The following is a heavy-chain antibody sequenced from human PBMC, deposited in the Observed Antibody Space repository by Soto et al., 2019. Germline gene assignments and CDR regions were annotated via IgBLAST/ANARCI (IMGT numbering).Heavy chain of an antibody. J-gene: IGHJ6*02. CDR3: ARDDYYYYYGMDV. CDR2: IWYDGSNK. Sequence: LRLSCAASGFTFSNYGIHWVRQAPGKGLEWVAIIWYDGSNKYYADSVKGRFTISRDNSKNTVYLQMNSLRAEDTAVYYCARDDYYYYYGMDVWGQGTTVTVSS. V-gene: IGHV3-33*01. CDR1: GFTFSNYG.